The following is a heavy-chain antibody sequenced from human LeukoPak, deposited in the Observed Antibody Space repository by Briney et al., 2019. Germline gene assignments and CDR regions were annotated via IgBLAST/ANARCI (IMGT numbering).Heavy chain of an antibody. D-gene: IGHD7-27*01. CDR3: VGGAPNWGFDY. J-gene: IGHJ4*02. V-gene: IGHV1-8*02. CDR2: MSPKSGNT. Sequence: ASVKVSCKASGYTFTGYYMHWVRQATGHGFEWMGWMSPKSGNTGYAQNFQGRVTMTRDTSISTAYMELSSLRSEDTAVYYCVGGAPNWGFDYWGQGTLVTVSS. CDR1: GYTFTGYY.